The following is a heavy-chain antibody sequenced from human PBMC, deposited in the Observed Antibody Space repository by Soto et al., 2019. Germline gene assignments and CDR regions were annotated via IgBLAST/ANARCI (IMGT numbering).Heavy chain of an antibody. D-gene: IGHD3-10*01. Sequence: PGGSLRLSCAASGFTFSSYAMSWVRQAPGKGLEWVSAISGSGGSTYYADSVKGRFTISRDNSKNTLYLQMNSLRAEDTAVYYCAKISGPTYYYGSGYMDVWGQGTTVTVS. CDR2: ISGSGGST. CDR3: AKISGPTYYYGSGYMDV. CDR1: GFTFSSYA. J-gene: IGHJ6*02. V-gene: IGHV3-23*01.